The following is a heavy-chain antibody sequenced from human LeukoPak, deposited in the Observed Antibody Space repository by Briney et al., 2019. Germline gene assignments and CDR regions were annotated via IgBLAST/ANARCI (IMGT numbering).Heavy chain of an antibody. V-gene: IGHV3-7*03. D-gene: IGHD3-3*02. CDR1: GFTFTNHW. CDR2: IKEDGSEK. J-gene: IGHJ5*02. Sequence: PGGSLRLSCAASGFTFTNHWMSWVLQAPGKGLEWVANIKEDGSEKYYVDSVKGRFTVSRDNVKNSLFLQMNSLRVDDTAVYYCAKSGSSVFWSWGQGTLVTVSS. CDR3: AKSGSSVFWS.